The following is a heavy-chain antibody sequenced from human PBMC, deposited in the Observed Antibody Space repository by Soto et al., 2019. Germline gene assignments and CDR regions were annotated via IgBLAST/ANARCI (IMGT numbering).Heavy chain of an antibody. CDR3: AKIAVRQGEIDY. V-gene: IGHV3-30*18. J-gene: IGHJ4*02. CDR1: GFTFSSYG. D-gene: IGHD6-6*01. CDR2: ISYDGSNK. Sequence: GGSLRLSCAASGFTFSSYGMHWVRQAPGKGLEWVAVISYDGSNKYYADSVKGRFTISRDNSKNTLYLQMNSLRAEDTAVYYCAKIAVRQGEIDYWGQGTLVTVSS.